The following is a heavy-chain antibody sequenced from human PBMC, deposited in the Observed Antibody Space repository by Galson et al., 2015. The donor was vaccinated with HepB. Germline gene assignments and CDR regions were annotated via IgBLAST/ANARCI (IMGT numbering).Heavy chain of an antibody. CDR1: GFTFSSNA. D-gene: IGHD4-17*01. CDR2: ISGSGDAT. J-gene: IGHJ4*02. CDR3: ARGRTHYDYGDVLDY. V-gene: IGHV3-23*01. Sequence: SLRLSCAASGFTFSSNAMGWVRQAPGKGLEWVSGISGSGDATYYGDSVKGRFTISRDNSKNSLYLQMNSLRAEDTAVYYCARGRTHYDYGDVLDYWGQGTLVTVSS.